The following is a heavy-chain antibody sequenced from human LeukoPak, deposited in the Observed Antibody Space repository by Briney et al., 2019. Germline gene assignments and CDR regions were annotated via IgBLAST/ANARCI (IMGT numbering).Heavy chain of an antibody. Sequence: SETLSLTCTASGGSISSGDYCWSWLRQPTGKGLEWIGNSYYSGSTYYNPSLKSRVTISVDTSKNQFSLKLSSVTAADTAVYYCARDSIYYGSGSYSGGFDYWGQGTLVTVSS. V-gene: IGHV4-30-4*01. CDR1: GGSISSGDYC. CDR2: SYYSGST. J-gene: IGHJ4*02. CDR3: ARDSIYYGSGSYSGGFDY. D-gene: IGHD3-10*01.